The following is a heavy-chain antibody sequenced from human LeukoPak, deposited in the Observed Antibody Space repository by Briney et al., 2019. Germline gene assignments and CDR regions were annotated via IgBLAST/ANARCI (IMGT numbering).Heavy chain of an antibody. V-gene: IGHV3-23*01. CDR1: GFTFSNYA. Sequence: GGSLRLSCAASGFTFSNYAMRWVRQAPGKVLEWVSGISGSGDSTYYADSVKGRFTISRDNSKNTLYLQMNSLRAEDTAVYYCARRSGIAVAGAFDYWGQGTLVTVSS. J-gene: IGHJ4*02. D-gene: IGHD6-19*01. CDR2: ISGSGDST. CDR3: ARRSGIAVAGAFDY.